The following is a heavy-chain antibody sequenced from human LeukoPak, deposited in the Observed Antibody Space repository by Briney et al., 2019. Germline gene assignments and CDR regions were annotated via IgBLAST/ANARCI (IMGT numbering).Heavy chain of an antibody. CDR3: AKTRAGYYDSSGYPIDY. CDR2: ISGSGGST. D-gene: IGHD3-22*01. Sequence: GGSLRLSCAASGFIFSNYAMIWVRQAPGKRLEWVSVISGSGGSTYYADSVKGRFTISRDNSKNTLYLQMNSLRAEDTAVYYCAKTRAGYYDSSGYPIDYWGQGTLVTVSS. V-gene: IGHV3-23*01. CDR1: GFIFSNYA. J-gene: IGHJ4*02.